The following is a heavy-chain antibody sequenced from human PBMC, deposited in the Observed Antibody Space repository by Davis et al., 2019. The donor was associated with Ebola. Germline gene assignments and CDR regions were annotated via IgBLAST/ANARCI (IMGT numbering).Heavy chain of an antibody. J-gene: IGHJ4*02. CDR1: GRPLTELS. V-gene: IGHV1-24*01. CDR2: YDPEDGET. CDR3: ARNRFGFCDY. Sequence: ASVKVSCKVSGRPLTELSMHWVRQAPGKGLEWIGGYDPEDGETIYAQKFQGRVTITADKSTSTAYMELSSLRSDDTAVYFCARNRFGFCDYWGQGTLVTVSS. D-gene: IGHD3-16*01.